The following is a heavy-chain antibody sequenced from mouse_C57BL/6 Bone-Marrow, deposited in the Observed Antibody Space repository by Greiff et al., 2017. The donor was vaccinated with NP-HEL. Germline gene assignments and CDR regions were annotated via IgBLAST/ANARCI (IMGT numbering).Heavy chain of an antibody. V-gene: IGHV1-50*01. Sequence: QVQLKQPGAELVKPGASVKLSCKASGYTFTSYWMQWVKQRPGQGLEWIGEIDPSDSYTNYNQKFKGKATLTVDTSSSTAYMQLSSLTSEDSAVYYCARDYYGSSYDFDYWGQGTTLTVSS. CDR3: ARDYYGSSYDFDY. J-gene: IGHJ2*01. CDR2: IDPSDSYT. D-gene: IGHD1-1*01. CDR1: GYTFTSYW.